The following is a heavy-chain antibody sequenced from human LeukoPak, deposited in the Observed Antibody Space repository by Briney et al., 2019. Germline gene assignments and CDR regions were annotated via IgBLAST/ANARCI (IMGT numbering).Heavy chain of an antibody. CDR1: GFTFSSYS. CDR2: ISSSSSYI. Sequence: GGSLRLSCAASGFTFSSYSMNWVRQAPGKGLEWVSSISSSSSYIYYADSVKGRFTISRDNAKNSLYLQMNSLRAEDTAVYYCARATKHGSGSYHRLFDPWGQGTLVTVSS. V-gene: IGHV3-21*01. D-gene: IGHD3-10*01. CDR3: ARATKHGSGSYHRLFDP. J-gene: IGHJ5*02.